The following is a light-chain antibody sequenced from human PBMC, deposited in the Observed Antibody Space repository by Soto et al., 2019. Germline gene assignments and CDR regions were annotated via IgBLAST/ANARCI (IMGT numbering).Light chain of an antibody. CDR2: DAS. CDR3: QQYQSHSRP. J-gene: IGKJ1*01. Sequence: ITCWASQSISSWLAWYQQKPGKAPKLLIYDASSLESGVPSRFSGSGSGTEFTLTISSLKPDDFAPYYCQQYQSHSRPFGQGTKV. V-gene: IGKV1-5*01. CDR1: QSISSW.